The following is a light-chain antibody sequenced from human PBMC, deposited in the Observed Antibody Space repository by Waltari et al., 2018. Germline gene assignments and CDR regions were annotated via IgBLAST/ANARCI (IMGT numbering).Light chain of an antibody. J-gene: IGLJ2*01. V-gene: IGLV3-19*01. Sequence: SSELTQDPGVSVAWGQTGRITCQGHSLRLYYASWCRQKPGQAPVLLIYGKNNRPSGIPDRFSASSSGETASLTITGAQAEDEAYYYCTSRDISGDVVFGGGTKLTVL. CDR2: GKN. CDR3: TSRDISGDVV. CDR1: SLRLYY.